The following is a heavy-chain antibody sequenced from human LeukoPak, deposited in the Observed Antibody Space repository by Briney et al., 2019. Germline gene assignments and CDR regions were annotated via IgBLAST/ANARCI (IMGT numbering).Heavy chain of an antibody. CDR3: ARGPLTVTRGFDP. CDR2: IYTSGST. Sequence: PSETLFLTCTVSGGSIDIYYWSWIRQPAGKGLEWIGRIYTSGSTNYNPSLKTRVTMSVDTSKNQFSLKLSSVTAADTAVYYCARGPLTVTRGFDPWGQGTLVTVSS. D-gene: IGHD4-17*01. V-gene: IGHV4-4*07. CDR1: GGSIDIYY. J-gene: IGHJ5*02.